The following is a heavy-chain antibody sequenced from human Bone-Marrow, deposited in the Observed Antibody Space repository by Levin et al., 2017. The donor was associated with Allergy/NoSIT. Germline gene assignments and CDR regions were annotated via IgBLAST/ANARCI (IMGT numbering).Heavy chain of an antibody. CDR1: GFTFNIYW. V-gene: IGHV3-74*01. CDR2: INGDASST. J-gene: IGHJ3*02. D-gene: IGHD3-10*01. Sequence: GESLKISCAASGFTFNIYWMHWVRQAPGKGLVWVSRINGDASSTSYADFVKGRLTISRDNAINTLNLQMNSLRAEDTAVYYCARTLSASWDAFDIWGPGTAVTVSS. CDR3: ARTLSASWDAFDI.